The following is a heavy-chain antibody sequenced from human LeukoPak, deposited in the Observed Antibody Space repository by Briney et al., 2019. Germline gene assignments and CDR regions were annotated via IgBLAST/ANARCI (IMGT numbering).Heavy chain of an antibody. CDR1: GGSISRYY. CDR2: IYYSGST. J-gene: IGHJ5*02. D-gene: IGHD2-2*01. Sequence: SETLSLTCTVSGGSISRYYWSWIRQPPGKGLEWIGYIYYSGSTNYNPSLKSRVTISVDTSKNQFSLKLSSVTAADTAVYYCASTLWGDCSSTSCDNWFDPWGQGTLVTVSS. V-gene: IGHV4-59*01. CDR3: ASTLWGDCSSTSCDNWFDP.